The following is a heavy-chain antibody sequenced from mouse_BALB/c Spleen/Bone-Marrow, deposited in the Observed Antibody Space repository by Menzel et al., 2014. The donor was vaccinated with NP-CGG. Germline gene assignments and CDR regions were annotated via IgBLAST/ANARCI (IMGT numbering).Heavy chain of an antibody. V-gene: IGHV5-6*01. Sequence: EVQLQQSGGDLVKPGGSLKLSCAASGFTFSSYGMSWVRQTPDKRLEWVATISSGGSYTYYPDSVKGRFTISRDNAKNTLCLQMSSLKSEDTAMYYCARQTYYDYDGYFDYWGQGTTLTVSS. CDR3: ARQTYYDYDGYFDY. J-gene: IGHJ2*01. D-gene: IGHD2-4*01. CDR2: ISSGGSYT. CDR1: GFTFSSYG.